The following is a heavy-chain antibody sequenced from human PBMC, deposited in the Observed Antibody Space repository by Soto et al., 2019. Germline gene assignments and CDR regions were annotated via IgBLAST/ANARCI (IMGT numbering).Heavy chain of an antibody. V-gene: IGHV3-23*01. D-gene: IGHD3-3*01. CDR2: ISGSGGST. CDR3: AKDGAIFGVVITSGDY. J-gene: IGHJ4*02. Sequence: VGFLRHSYAAAGVTCGGYGGSWVRQAPGKGLEWVSAISGSGGSTYYADSVKGRFTISRDNSKNTLYLQMNSLRAEDTAVYYCAKDGAIFGVVITSGDYWGQGTLVTVSS. CDR1: GVTCGGYG.